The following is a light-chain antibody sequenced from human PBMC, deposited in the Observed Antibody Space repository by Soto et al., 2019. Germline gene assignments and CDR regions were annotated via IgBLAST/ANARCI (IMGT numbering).Light chain of an antibody. J-gene: IGKJ2*01. CDR3: QQSYSTHT. V-gene: IGKV1-39*01. CDR2: AAS. Sequence: DIQMTQSPSSLSASVGDRVTITCRASQSISSYLNWYQQKPRKATKLLIYAASSLQSGVPSRFSGSGSGSDFTLTISSLQPEDFATYYCQQSYSTHTFGQGTKLEIK. CDR1: QSISSY.